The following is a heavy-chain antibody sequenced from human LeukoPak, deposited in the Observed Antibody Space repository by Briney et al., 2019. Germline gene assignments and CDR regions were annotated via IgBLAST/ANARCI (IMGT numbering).Heavy chain of an antibody. V-gene: IGHV3-48*03. D-gene: IGHD6-19*01. CDR2: IGSSGTTI. CDR1: GFPFSIYE. J-gene: IGHJ4*02. CDR3: ALLAVASDFDY. Sequence: GGSLRLSCAVSGFPFSIYEMNWVRQAPGKGLEWVSNIGSSGTTIYYADSVKGRFSISRDNAKNSLYLQMNSLRVEDTAVYYCALLAVASDFDYRGQGALVTVSS.